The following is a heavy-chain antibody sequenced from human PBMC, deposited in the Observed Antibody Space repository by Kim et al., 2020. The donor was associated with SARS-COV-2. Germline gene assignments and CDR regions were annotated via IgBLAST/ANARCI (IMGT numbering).Heavy chain of an antibody. J-gene: IGHJ5*02. D-gene: IGHD5-12*01. CDR2: IYYSGST. CDR1: GGSISSGGYS. V-gene: IGHV4-30-2*01. CDR3: ARVVAGSGFDP. Sequence: SETLSLTCAVSGGSISSGGYSWSWIRQPPGKGLEWIGYIYYSGSTYYNPSLKSRVTISVDRSKNQFSLKLSSVTAADTAVYYCARVVAGSGFDPWGQGT.